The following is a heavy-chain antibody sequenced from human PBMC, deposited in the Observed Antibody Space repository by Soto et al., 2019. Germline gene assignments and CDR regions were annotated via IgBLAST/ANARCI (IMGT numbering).Heavy chain of an antibody. J-gene: IGHJ6*03. Sequence: GGSLRLSCAASGFTFSDYYMSWIRQAPGKGLEWVSYISSSGSTIYYADSVKGRFTISRDNAKNSLYLQMNSLRAEDTAVYYCARGATIFGVVTRGYYYYMDVWGKGTTVTVSS. CDR3: ARGATIFGVVTRGYYYYMDV. D-gene: IGHD3-3*01. CDR2: ISSSGSTI. CDR1: GFTFSDYY. V-gene: IGHV3-11*01.